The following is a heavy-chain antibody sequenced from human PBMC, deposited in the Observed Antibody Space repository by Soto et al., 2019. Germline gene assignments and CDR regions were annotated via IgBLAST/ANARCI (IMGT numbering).Heavy chain of an antibody. Sequence: GGSLRLSCAASGFTFSSYSMNWVRQAPGKGLEWVSSISSSSSYIYYADSVKGRFTISRDNAKNSLYLQMNSLRAEDTAVYYCARDGPRYCSSTSCYQPFDYWGQGTLVTVSS. J-gene: IGHJ4*02. D-gene: IGHD2-2*01. CDR2: ISSSSSYI. CDR1: GFTFSSYS. V-gene: IGHV3-21*01. CDR3: ARDGPRYCSSTSCYQPFDY.